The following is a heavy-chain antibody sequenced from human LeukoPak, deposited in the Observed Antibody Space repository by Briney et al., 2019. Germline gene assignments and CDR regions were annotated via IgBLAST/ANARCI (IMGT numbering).Heavy chain of an antibody. J-gene: IGHJ4*02. D-gene: IGHD6-19*01. V-gene: IGHV3-23*01. CDR3: AKTGWGPLYYFDS. CDR1: GFTFSSYA. Sequence: GSLRLSCAASGFTFSSYAMSWVRQAPGKGLEWVSAISGSGGSTYYADSVKGRFTISRDNSKNTLYLQMNSLRAGDSAVYYCAKTGWGPLYYFDSWGQGTLVTVSS. CDR2: ISGSGGST.